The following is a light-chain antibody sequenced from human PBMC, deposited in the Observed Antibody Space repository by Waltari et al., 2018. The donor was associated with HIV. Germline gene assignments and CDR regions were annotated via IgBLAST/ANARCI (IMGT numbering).Light chain of an antibody. V-gene: IGLV2-14*01. CDR3: SSYTSSSTSHV. J-gene: IGLJ1*01. CDR2: EVS. Sequence: QSALTQPASVSGSPGQSITHSCTGTSSDVGGYNYVSWYQQHPGKAPKLMIYEVSNRPSGVSNRFSGSKSGNTASLTISGLQAEDEADYYCSSYTSSSTSHVFGTGTKVTVL. CDR1: SSDVGGYNY.